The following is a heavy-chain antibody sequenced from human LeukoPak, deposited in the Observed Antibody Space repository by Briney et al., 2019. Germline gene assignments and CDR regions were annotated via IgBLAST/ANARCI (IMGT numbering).Heavy chain of an antibody. CDR1: GFTVGSYW. Sequence: GGSLRLACAASGFTVGSYWMSWVRQAPGKGLEWVANIKQDGSEKYYVDSVKGRFTISRDSAKNSVFLQMNNLRVEDTAVYYCARDHRYAFDTWGQGTLVTVSS. D-gene: IGHD5-12*01. CDR2: IKQDGSEK. CDR3: ARDHRYAFDT. J-gene: IGHJ4*02. V-gene: IGHV3-7*01.